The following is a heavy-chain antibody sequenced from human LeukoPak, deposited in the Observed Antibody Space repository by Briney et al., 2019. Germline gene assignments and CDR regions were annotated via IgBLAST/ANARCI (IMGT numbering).Heavy chain of an antibody. CDR1: GFTFSSYS. J-gene: IGHJ4*02. Sequence: GGSLRLSCAASGFTFSSYSMNWVRQAPGKGLEWVSYISSSSSTIYYADSVKGRFTISRDNFKNTLYLQMNSLRAEDTAVYYCAKEAYYDGTGYFDFWGQGTLVTVSS. D-gene: IGHD3-22*01. V-gene: IGHV3-48*01. CDR3: AKEAYYDGTGYFDF. CDR2: ISSSSSTI.